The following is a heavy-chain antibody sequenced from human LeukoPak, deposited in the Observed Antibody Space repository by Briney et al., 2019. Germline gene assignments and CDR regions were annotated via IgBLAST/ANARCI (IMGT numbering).Heavy chain of an antibody. J-gene: IGHJ3*02. CDR2: IYYSGST. D-gene: IGHD4-23*01. Sequence: SETLSLTCTVSGGSISGGGYYWSWIRQHPGKGLEWIGYIYYSGSTYYNPSLKSRVTISVDTSKNQFSLKLSSVTAADTAVYYCARGLMTTVVTDAFDIWGQGTMVTVSS. V-gene: IGHV4-31*03. CDR1: GGSISGGGYY. CDR3: ARGLMTTVVTDAFDI.